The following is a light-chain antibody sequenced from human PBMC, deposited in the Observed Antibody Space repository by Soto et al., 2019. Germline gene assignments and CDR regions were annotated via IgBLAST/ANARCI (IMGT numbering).Light chain of an antibody. CDR2: GIS. CDR1: QSVNSN. V-gene: IGKV3-15*01. CDR3: QQYSKWPIT. J-gene: IGKJ5*01. Sequence: EMVMTQSPAILSVSPGESATLSCRASQSVNSNYLAWYQQHPGQPPRLLIYGISTRATGIPARFSGSGSGTEFSITISSLQSGDFAVYYCQQYSKWPITFGQGTRLEIK.